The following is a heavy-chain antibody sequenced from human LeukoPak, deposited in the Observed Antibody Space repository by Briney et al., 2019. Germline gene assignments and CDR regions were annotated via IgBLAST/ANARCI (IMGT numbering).Heavy chain of an antibody. D-gene: IGHD5-12*01. CDR1: GFTFSYYA. J-gene: IGHJ4*02. Sequence: QPGGSLRLSCSASGFTFSYYAMHWVRQAPRKGLEYVSGITSSGGSTYYTDSVKGRFTISRENSNNTLYLQMSSLRAEDTAVYYCVKGDYSGYTFPAFDYWGQGTLVSVSS. CDR2: ITSSGGST. V-gene: IGHV3-64D*06. CDR3: VKGDYSGYTFPAFDY.